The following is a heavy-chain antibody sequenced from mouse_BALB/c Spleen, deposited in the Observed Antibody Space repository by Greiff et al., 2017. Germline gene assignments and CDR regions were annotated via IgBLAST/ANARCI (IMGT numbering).Heavy chain of an antibody. D-gene: IGHD1-1*01. CDR1: GFTFSDYG. V-gene: IGHV5-15*02. J-gene: IGHJ1*01. Sequence: DVMLVESGGGLVQPGGSRKLSCAASGFTFSDYGMAWVRQAPGKGPEWVAFISNLAYSIYYADTVTGRFTISRENAKNTLYLEMSSLRSEDTAMYYCARAFYYGSREGYFDVWGAGTTVTVSS. CDR3: ARAFYYGSREGYFDV. CDR2: ISNLAYSI.